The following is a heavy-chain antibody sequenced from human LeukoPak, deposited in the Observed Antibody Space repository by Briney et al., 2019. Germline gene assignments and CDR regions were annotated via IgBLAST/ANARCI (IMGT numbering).Heavy chain of an antibody. CDR3: AREGPPSGHYYDSSGYPD. Sequence: ASVKVSCKASGYTFTGYYMHWARQAPGQGLEWMGWINPNSGGTNYAQKFQGRVTMTRDTSISTAYMELSRLRSDDTAVYYCAREGPPSGHYYDSSGYPDWGQGTLVTVSS. V-gene: IGHV1-2*02. CDR2: INPNSGGT. D-gene: IGHD3-22*01. J-gene: IGHJ4*02. CDR1: GYTFTGYY.